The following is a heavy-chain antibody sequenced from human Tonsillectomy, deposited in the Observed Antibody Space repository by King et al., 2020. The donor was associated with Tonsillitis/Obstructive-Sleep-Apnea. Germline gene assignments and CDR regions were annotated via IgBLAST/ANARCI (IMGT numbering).Heavy chain of an antibody. J-gene: IGHJ5*02. V-gene: IGHV4-34*01. CDR2: INHSGST. D-gene: IGHD2-15*01. Sequence: VQLQQWGAGLLKPSETLSLTCAVYGGSFSGYYWSWIRQPPGKGLEWIGEINHSGSTNYNPSLKSRVTISVDTSKNQFYLKLISLTAADTDVYYCARRVVVVAATVFDPWGQGTLVTVSS. CDR1: GGSFSGYY. CDR3: ARRVVVVAATVFDP.